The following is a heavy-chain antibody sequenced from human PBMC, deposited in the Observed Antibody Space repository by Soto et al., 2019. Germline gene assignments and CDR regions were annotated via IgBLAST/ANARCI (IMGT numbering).Heavy chain of an antibody. Sequence: PSQTQSLSCAISGDRDSSNRAAWNWIRQSPSRGLEWLGRTYYRSKWYNDYAVSVKSRITINPDTSKNQFSLQLNSVTPEDTAVYYCARDIQLWGSRGGFDIWGQGTMVTVSS. CDR1: GDRDSSNRAA. J-gene: IGHJ3*02. CDR3: ARDIQLWGSRGGFDI. CDR2: TYYRSKWYN. D-gene: IGHD5-18*01. V-gene: IGHV6-1*01.